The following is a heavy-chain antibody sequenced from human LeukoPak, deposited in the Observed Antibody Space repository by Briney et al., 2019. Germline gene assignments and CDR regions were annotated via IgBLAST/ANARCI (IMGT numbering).Heavy chain of an antibody. CDR3: ARRRTPHDYSDYVDD. V-gene: IGHV4-31*03. CDR1: GGSISSGGYY. CDR2: IYDSGST. D-gene: IGHD4-11*01. Sequence: PSQTLSLTCTVSGGSISSGGYYWNWIRQHSGKGLEWIGYIYDSGSTYYNPSLKSRVTMSVDTSKNQFSLKLSSLTAADTAVYYCARRRTPHDYSDYVDDWGQGTLVTVSS. J-gene: IGHJ4*02.